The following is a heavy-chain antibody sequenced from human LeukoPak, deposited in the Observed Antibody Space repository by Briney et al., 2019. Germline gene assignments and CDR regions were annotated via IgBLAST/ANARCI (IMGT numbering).Heavy chain of an antibody. Sequence: GGSLRLSCAASGFTFSSYSMNWVRQAPGKGLEWVSSISHGNTYIYYADSVKGRFTISRDNAKNSLYLQMNSLRAEDTAVYYCARTGALFDYWGQGTLVTVSS. CDR1: GFTFSSYS. CDR3: ARTGALFDY. J-gene: IGHJ4*02. CDR2: ISHGNTYI. V-gene: IGHV3-21*01.